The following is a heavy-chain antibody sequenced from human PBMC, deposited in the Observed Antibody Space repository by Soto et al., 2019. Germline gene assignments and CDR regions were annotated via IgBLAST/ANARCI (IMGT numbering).Heavy chain of an antibody. CDR1: GVTFSSYA. Sequence: SVKVSCKASGVTFSSYAISWVRQAPGQGLEWMGGIIPIFGTANYAQKFQGRVTITADESTSTAYMELSSLRSEDTAVYYCARASEWLFLLNYWGQGTLVTVSS. CDR2: IIPIFGTA. J-gene: IGHJ4*02. D-gene: IGHD3-22*01. CDR3: ARASEWLFLLNY. V-gene: IGHV1-69*13.